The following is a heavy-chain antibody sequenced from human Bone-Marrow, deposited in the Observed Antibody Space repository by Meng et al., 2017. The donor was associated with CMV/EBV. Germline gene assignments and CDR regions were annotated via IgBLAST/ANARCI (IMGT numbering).Heavy chain of an antibody. CDR2: ISSSSSYI. V-gene: IGHV3-21*01. CDR3: ARDIGGWEPLVSH. D-gene: IGHD1-26*01. Sequence: GESLKISCAASGFTFSSYSMNWVRQAPGKGLEWVSSISSSSSYIYYADSVKGRFTISRDNSKNTLYLQMNSLRAEDTAVYYCARDIGGWEPLVSHWGQGALVTGYS. CDR1: GFTFSSYS. J-gene: IGHJ4*02.